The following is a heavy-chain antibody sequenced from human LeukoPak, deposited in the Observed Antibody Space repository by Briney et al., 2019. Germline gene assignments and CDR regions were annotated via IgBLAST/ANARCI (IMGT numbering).Heavy chain of an antibody. V-gene: IGHV3-53*01. CDR2: IYSGGST. CDR1: GFTVSSNY. Sequence: GGSLRLSCAASGFTVSSNYMSWVRQAPGKGLEWVSVIYSGGSTYYADSVKGRFTISRDNSKNTLYLQMNSLRAEDTAVYYCARALDYYYYGMDVRGQGTTVTVSS. CDR3: ARALDYYYYGMDV. J-gene: IGHJ6*02.